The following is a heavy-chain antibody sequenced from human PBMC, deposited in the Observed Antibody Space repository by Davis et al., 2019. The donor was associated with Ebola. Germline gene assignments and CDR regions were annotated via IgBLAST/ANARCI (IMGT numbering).Heavy chain of an antibody. V-gene: IGHV6-1*01. CDR3: ARGWFRSGMDV. Sequence: PSETLSLTCAISGDSVSSGGWNWIRQSPSRGLEWLGRTYYSSSKWYNDYAVSVKNRITINPDTSKNQFSLQLNSVTPEDTAVYYCARGWFRSGMDVWGQGTTVTVSS. CDR2: TYYSSSKWYN. J-gene: IGHJ6*02. D-gene: IGHD6-19*01. CDR1: GDSVSSGG.